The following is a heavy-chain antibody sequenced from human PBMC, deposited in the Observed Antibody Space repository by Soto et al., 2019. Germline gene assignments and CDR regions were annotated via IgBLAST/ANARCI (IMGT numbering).Heavy chain of an antibody. CDR1: GYTFTSYA. D-gene: IGHD4-17*01. CDR3: ARDLPYGDYVKNWFDP. CDR2: INAGNGNT. V-gene: IGHV1-3*01. Sequence: GASVKVSCKASGYTFTSYAMHWVRQAPGQRLEWMGWINAGNGNTKYSQKFQGRVTITRDTSASTAYMELSSLRSEDTAVYYCARDLPYGDYVKNWFDPWGQGTLVTVSS. J-gene: IGHJ5*02.